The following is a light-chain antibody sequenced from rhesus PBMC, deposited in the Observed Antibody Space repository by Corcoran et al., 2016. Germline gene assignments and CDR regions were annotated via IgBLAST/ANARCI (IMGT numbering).Light chain of an antibody. CDR1: QGISSY. V-gene: IGKV1-28*03. CDR2: AAS. CDR3: QQHSYGTPRT. J-gene: IGKJ1*01. Sequence: DIQMTQSPSSLSASVGDTVTITCRASQGISSYLNWFQQKTGKAPKLLIYAASSLESGVPARFRGSGSGPDFTLPISSLQPQDFAVFYCQQHSYGTPRTFDQGTKVEIK.